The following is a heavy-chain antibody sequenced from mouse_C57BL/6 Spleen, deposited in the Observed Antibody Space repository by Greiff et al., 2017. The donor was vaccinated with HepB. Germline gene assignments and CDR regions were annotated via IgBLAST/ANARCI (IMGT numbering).Heavy chain of an antibody. CDR2: FYPGSGSI. CDR1: GPTFTEYT. CDR3: ARHEGLYYYGSSYDYFDY. D-gene: IGHD1-1*01. Sequence: QLQQSGAPLPKPGASSKLSCKASGPTFTEYTIHWVKQRSGQGLEWIGWFYPGSGSIKYNEKFKDKATLTADKSSSTVYMELSRLTSEDSAVYFCARHEGLYYYGSSYDYFDYWGQGTTLTVSS. V-gene: IGHV1-62-2*01. J-gene: IGHJ2*01.